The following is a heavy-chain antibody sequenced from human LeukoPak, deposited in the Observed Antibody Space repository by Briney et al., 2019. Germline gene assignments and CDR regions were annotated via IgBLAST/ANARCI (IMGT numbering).Heavy chain of an antibody. V-gene: IGHV1-46*01. J-gene: IGHJ3*02. CDR1: GYTFTSYY. CDR3: ARDVGGGWPHDAFDI. CDR2: INPSGGST. Sequence: GASVKVSCKASGYTFTSYYMHWVRQAPGQGLEWMGIINPSGGSTSYAQKFQGRVTMTRDMSTSTVYMELSSLRSEDTAVYYCARDVGGGWPHDAFDIWGQGTMVTVSS. D-gene: IGHD6-19*01.